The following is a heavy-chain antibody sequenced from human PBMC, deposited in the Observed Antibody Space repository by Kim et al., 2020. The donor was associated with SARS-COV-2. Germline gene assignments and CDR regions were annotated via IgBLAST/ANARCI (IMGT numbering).Heavy chain of an antibody. CDR3: EVSDY. Sequence: GGSLRLSCAASGFTFSRYAMSWARQAPGKGLEWVSTISDSGVRTHYADSVKGRFTISRDNSKGTLFLQMNSLRAEDTAFYYCEVSDYWGQGSLVTVSS. CDR1: GFTFSRYA. J-gene: IGHJ4*02. V-gene: IGHV3-23*01. CDR2: ISDSGVRT.